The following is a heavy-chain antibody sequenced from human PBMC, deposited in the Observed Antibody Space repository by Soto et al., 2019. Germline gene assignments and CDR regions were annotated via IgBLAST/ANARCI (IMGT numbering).Heavy chain of an antibody. V-gene: IGHV1-2*02. CDR3: ARDRGVRDV. CDR2: INPDSGVT. CDR1: GYTFTSYY. D-gene: IGHD2-8*01. Sequence: QVQLVQSGAEVKKPGASVKVSCKASGYTFTSYYMHWVRQAPGQGLEWMGWINPDSGVTYYPHKFQDRVTMTRDTSISTAYMELRRLTSDDTALSYCARDRGVRDVWGQGTTVIVSS. J-gene: IGHJ6*02.